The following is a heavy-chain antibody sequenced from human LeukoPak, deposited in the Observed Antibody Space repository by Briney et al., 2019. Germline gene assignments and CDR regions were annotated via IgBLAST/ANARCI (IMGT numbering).Heavy chain of an antibody. CDR1: GFTFSNYG. CDR2: ISGSGGST. CDR3: AKSGGIYGSGSPDYFDY. D-gene: IGHD3-10*01. Sequence: PGGSLRLSCAASGFTFSNYGMSWVRQAPGKGLEWVSAISGSGGSTYYADSVKGRFTISRDNSKNTLYLQMNSLRAEDTAVYYCAKSGGIYGSGSPDYFDYWGQGTLVTVSS. V-gene: IGHV3-23*01. J-gene: IGHJ4*02.